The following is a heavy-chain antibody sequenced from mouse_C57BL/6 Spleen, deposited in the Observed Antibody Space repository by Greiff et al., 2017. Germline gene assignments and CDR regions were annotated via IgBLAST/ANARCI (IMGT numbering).Heavy chain of an antibody. D-gene: IGHD4-1*01. J-gene: IGHJ2*01. CDR2: IRLKSDNYAT. Sequence: EVQLQESGAELVKPGASVKISCKASGYAFSSYWMNWVSQSPEKGLEWVAQIRLKSDNYATHYAETVKGRFTISRDDSTGSVYLQMNNLRAEDTGIYYSAPGVYYFDYWGQGTTLTVSS. CDR1: GYAFSSYW. V-gene: IGHV6-3*01. CDR3: APGVYYFDY.